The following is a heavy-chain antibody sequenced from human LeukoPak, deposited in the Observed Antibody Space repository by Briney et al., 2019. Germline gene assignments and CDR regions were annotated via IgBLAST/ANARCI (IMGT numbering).Heavy chain of an antibody. Sequence: GESLKISCKGSGYSFTSYWIGWVRQMPGKGLEWMGIIYLGDSDTRYSPSFQGQVTISADKSISTACLQWSSLKASDTAIYFCVYCSGGSSSYGMDVRGQGTTVTVSS. CDR1: GYSFTSYW. D-gene: IGHD2-15*01. CDR3: VYCSGGSSSYGMDV. CDR2: IYLGDSDT. V-gene: IGHV5-51*01. J-gene: IGHJ6*02.